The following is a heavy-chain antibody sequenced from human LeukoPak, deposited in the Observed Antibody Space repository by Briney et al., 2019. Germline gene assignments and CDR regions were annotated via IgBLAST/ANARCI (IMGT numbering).Heavy chain of an antibody. CDR1: GFTFSSYA. J-gene: IGHJ4*02. D-gene: IGHD2-15*01. Sequence: GGSLRLSCAASGFTFSSYAMGWVRQAPGKGLEWVSVISGSGDNTYYADSVKGRLTISRDNSKNTLYLQMNSLRAEDTAVYYCAKQLGYCSDGSCYFPYWGQGTLVTVSS. CDR3: AKQLGYCSDGSCYFPY. V-gene: IGHV3-23*01. CDR2: ISGSGDNT.